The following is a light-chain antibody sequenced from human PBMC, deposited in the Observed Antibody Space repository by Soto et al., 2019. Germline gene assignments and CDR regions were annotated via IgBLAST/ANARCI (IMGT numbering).Light chain of an antibody. CDR3: QQYNDWRT. CDR2: GAS. CDR1: QSVSSN. J-gene: IGKJ2*01. Sequence: ETVMTQSPVTLFVSPGERATLSCRASQSVSSNLAWYQQKPGQAPRLLIYGASTRATGIPARFSGSGSGTEFTLTIRSLQSEDSAVYYCQQYNDWRTFGQGTKVEIK. V-gene: IGKV3-15*01.